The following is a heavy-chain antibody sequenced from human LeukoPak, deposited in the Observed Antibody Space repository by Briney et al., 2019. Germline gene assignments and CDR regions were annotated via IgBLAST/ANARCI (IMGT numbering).Heavy chain of an antibody. CDR2: INPDGSWT. CDR1: GLTFNSYW. CDR3: ARYEQRPGVTASDP. J-gene: IGHJ5*02. Sequence: GGSLRLSCAASGLTFNSYWMVWLRQAPGKGLVWVSCINPDGSWTLHADSVKGRFAISRDYARNALYLQMNSLGVEDTAMYYCARYEQRPGVTASDPWSQGTLVTVSS. D-gene: IGHD2-21*02. V-gene: IGHV3-74*01.